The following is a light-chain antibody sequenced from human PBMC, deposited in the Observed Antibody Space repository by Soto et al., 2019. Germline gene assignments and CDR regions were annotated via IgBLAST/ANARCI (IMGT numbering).Light chain of an antibody. V-gene: IGKV3-15*01. CDR3: QQYNNWPRT. CDR2: GSS. Sequence: EIVMTQSPATLSVSPGERATLSCRASQSVSSNLAWYQQKPGQAPRLLIYGSSTRATSIPARFCGSGSGTEFTLTISSLQSEDFAVYYCQQYNNWPRTFGQGTKVEIK. CDR1: QSVSSN. J-gene: IGKJ1*01.